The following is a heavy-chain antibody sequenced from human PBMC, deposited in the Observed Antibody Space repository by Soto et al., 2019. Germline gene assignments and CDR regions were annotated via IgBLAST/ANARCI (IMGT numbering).Heavy chain of an antibody. CDR3: ARQHHYDSSGYYTWN. J-gene: IGHJ4*02. CDR2: VHYSGST. Sequence: TSETLSLTCSVSGGSIRSNIYYSGWIRQPPGKGLEWIATVHYSGSTHYTPSLKSRVTISADTSKNQFSLRLNSVTAADTAVYYCARQHHYDSSGYYTWNWGQGTLVTVSS. V-gene: IGHV4-39*01. D-gene: IGHD3-22*01. CDR1: GGSIRSNIYY.